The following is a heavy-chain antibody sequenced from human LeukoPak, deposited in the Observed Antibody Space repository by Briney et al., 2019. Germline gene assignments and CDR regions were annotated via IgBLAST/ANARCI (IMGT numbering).Heavy chain of an antibody. V-gene: IGHV1-69*06. J-gene: IGHJ6*03. Sequence: ASVKVSCKASGGTFSSYAISWVRQAPGQVLEWMGGIIPILGTANYAQKFQGRVTITADKSTSTAYMELSSLRSEDTAVYYCARHSIAVAGTVYYYYYYMDVWGKGTTVTVSS. D-gene: IGHD6-19*01. CDR1: GGTFSSYA. CDR3: ARHSIAVAGTVYYYYYYMDV. CDR2: IIPILGTA.